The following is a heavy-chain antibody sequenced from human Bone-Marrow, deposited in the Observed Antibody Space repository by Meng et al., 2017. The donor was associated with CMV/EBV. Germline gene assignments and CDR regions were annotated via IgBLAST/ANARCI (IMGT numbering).Heavy chain of an antibody. D-gene: IGHD6-19*01. V-gene: IGHV1-69*01. CDR2: IIPIFGTA. J-gene: IGHJ5*02. CDR3: ARDSVAPWGWFDP. CDR1: GVTFSSYA. Sequence: KASGVTFSSYAISWVRQAPGQGLEWMGGIIPIFGTANYAQKFQGRVTITADESTSTAYMELSSLRSEDTAVYYCARDSVAPWGWFDPWGQGTLVTVSS.